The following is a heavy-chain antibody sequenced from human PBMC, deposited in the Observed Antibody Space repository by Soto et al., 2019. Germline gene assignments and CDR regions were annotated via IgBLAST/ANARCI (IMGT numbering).Heavy chain of an antibody. V-gene: IGHV4-34*01. CDR1: GGSFSGYY. CDR3: ARVGGWFGELGKFDY. D-gene: IGHD3-10*01. J-gene: IGHJ4*02. Sequence: SETLSLTCAVYGGSFSGYYLSWIRQPPGKGLEWIGEINHSGSTNYNPSLKSRVTISVDTSKNQFSLKLSSVTAADTAVYYCARVGGWFGELGKFDYWGQGTLVTVSS. CDR2: INHSGST.